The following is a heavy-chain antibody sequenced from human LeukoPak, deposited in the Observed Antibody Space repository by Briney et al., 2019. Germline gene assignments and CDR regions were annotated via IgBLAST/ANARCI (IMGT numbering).Heavy chain of an antibody. V-gene: IGHV3-23*01. J-gene: IGHJ4*02. Sequence: PGGSLRLSCAASGFTFSSYAMSWVRQAPGKGLEWVPAISGSGGSTYYADSVKGRFTISRDNSKNTLYLQMNSLRAEDTAVYYCAKLRRRGYYDSSGYSLGHYFDYWGQGTLVAVSS. D-gene: IGHD3-22*01. CDR3: AKLRRRGYYDSSGYSLGHYFDY. CDR1: GFTFSSYA. CDR2: ISGSGGST.